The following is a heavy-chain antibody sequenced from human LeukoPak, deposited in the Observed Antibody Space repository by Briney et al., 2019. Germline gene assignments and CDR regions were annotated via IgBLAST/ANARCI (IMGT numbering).Heavy chain of an antibody. CDR1: GFTFSSYS. D-gene: IGHD6-13*01. Sequence: GGSLRLSCAASGFTFSSYSMDWVRQAPGKGLEWVSSISSSSSYIYYADSVKGRFTISRDNAKNSLYLQMNSLRAEDTAVYYCASARAGIAANYMDVWGKGTTVTVFS. V-gene: IGHV3-21*01. CDR2: ISSSSSYI. CDR3: ASARAGIAANYMDV. J-gene: IGHJ6*03.